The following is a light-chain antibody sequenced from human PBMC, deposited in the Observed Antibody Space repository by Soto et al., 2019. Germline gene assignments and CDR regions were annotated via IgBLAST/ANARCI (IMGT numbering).Light chain of an antibody. Sequence: DIQLTQSPSFLSASLGDRLTITCRASQGINIFLAWFQQKPGKAPNLLISAASTLQSGVPSRFSGSGSETEFTLTITSLQPEDSATYYCQQRNSYPRTFGQGTKVDI. CDR3: QQRNSYPRT. CDR1: QGINIF. J-gene: IGKJ2*01. V-gene: IGKV1-9*01. CDR2: AAS.